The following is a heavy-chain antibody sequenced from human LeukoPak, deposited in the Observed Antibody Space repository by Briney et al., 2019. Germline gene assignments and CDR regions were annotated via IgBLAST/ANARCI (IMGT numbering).Heavy chain of an antibody. CDR3: AKESVSTRFYIYV. Sequence: ASVKVSCKASGCTFSRYAISWVRQAPGQGLEGMGWISAYNGNTNYAQKLQGRVTMTTDTSTSTAYMELRSLSSDDTAIYYWAKESVSTRFYIYVWDKGTTVTVS. J-gene: IGHJ6*03. D-gene: IGHD3-16*01. V-gene: IGHV1-18*01. CDR2: ISAYNGNT. CDR1: GCTFSRYA.